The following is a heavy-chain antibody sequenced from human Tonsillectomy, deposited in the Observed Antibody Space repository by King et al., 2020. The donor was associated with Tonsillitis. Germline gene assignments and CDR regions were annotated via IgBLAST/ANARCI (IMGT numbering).Heavy chain of an antibody. J-gene: IGHJ4*02. Sequence: VQLQESGPGLVKPSETLSLTCTVSGDSISSDFWSWLRQPPGKGLEWIAYISHAGRTNYNPSLNSRVTISEDTSKNQFSLKFTSVTTADTAVYFCAKGAGWYGYWGQGTLVTVSA. CDR2: ISHAGRT. D-gene: IGHD6-19*01. CDR3: AKGAGWYGY. V-gene: IGHV4-59*01. CDR1: GDSISSDF.